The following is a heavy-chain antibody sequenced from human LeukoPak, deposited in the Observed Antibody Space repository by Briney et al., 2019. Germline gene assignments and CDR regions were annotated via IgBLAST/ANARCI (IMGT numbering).Heavy chain of an antibody. CDR1: GFTFSSYA. V-gene: IGHV3-23*01. Sequence: TGGSLRLSCAASGFTFSSYAMSWVRQAPGKGLEWVSAISGSGGSTYYADSVKGRFTISRDNSKNTLYLQMNSLRAEDTAVYYCAKDSSSHLYYFDYWGQGTLVTVSS. J-gene: IGHJ4*02. D-gene: IGHD6-13*01. CDR3: AKDSSSHLYYFDY. CDR2: ISGSGGST.